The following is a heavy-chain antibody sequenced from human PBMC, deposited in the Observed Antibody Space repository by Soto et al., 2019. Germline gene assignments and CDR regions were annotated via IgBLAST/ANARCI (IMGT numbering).Heavy chain of an antibody. Sequence: GGSLRLSCAASGFTFSSYSMNWVRQAPGKGLEWVSYISSSSSTIYYADSVKGRFTISRDNAKNSLYLQMNSLRDEDTAVYYCARGPGDSGSGSPDYWGQGTLVTVSS. CDR2: ISSSSSTI. CDR1: GFTFSSYS. J-gene: IGHJ4*02. V-gene: IGHV3-48*02. D-gene: IGHD1-26*01. CDR3: ARGPGDSGSGSPDY.